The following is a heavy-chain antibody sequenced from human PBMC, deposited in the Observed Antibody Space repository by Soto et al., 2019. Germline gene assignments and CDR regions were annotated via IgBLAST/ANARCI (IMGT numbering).Heavy chain of an antibody. V-gene: IGHV1-69*13. J-gene: IGHJ6*02. CDR3: ARSQGSSTSLEIYYYYYYGMDV. D-gene: IGHD2-2*01. CDR2: IIPIPGTA. Sequence: GASVKVSCKASGGTFGSYAISWVRQAPGQGLEWMGGIIPIPGTANYAQKFQGRVTIAADESTSTAYMELSSLRSEDTAVYYCARSQGSSTSLEIYYYYYYGMDVWGQGTKVTVSS. CDR1: GGTFGSYA.